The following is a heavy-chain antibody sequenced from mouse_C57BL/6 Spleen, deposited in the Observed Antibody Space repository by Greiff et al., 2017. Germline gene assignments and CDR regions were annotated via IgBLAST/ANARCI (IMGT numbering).Heavy chain of an antibody. V-gene: IGHV1-63*01. D-gene: IGHD2-4*01. CDR3: ARGGPYDYGYWYFDV. J-gene: IGHJ1*03. CDR1: GYTFTNYW. CDR2: IYPGGGYT. Sequence: VQLQQSGAELVRPGTSVKMSCKASGYTFTNYWIGWAKQRPGHGLEWIGDIYPGGGYTNYNEKFKGKATLTADKSSSTAYMQFSRLTSEDSAIYYCARGGPYDYGYWYFDVWGTGTTVTVSS.